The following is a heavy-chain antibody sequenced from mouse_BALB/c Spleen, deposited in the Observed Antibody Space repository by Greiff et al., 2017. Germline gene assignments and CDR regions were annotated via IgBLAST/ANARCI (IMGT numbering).Heavy chain of an antibody. CDR3: SRSREYGSRDLYAMDY. CDR1: GYTFTSYW. D-gene: IGHD1-1*01. Sequence: EVQLLQSGPVLVRPGASVKMSCKASGYTFTSYWMYWVKQRPGQGLEWIGAIYPGYSDTSYKQTFKGKAKLTAVTSTSTAYMELSSLTTEDSAVYKYSRSREYGSRDLYAMDYWGQGTSVTVSS. J-gene: IGHJ4*01. V-gene: IGHV1-5*01. CDR2: IYPGYSDT.